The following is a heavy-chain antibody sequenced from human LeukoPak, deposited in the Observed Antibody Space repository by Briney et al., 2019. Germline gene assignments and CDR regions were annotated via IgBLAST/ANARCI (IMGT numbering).Heavy chain of an antibody. J-gene: IGHJ4*02. D-gene: IGHD6-13*01. CDR2: INPSGGST. CDR3: AREQQLEPFDY. Sequence: ASVKVSCKASGYTFSSYYMHWVRQAPGQGLEWMGIINPSGGSTSYAQKFQGRVTMTRDTSTSTVYMELSSLRSEDTAVYYCAREQQLEPFDYWGQGTLVTVSS. CDR1: GYTFSSYY. V-gene: IGHV1-46*01.